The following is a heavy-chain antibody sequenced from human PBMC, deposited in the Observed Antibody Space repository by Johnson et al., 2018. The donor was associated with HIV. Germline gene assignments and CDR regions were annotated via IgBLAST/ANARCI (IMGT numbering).Heavy chain of an antibody. D-gene: IGHD3-3*01. V-gene: IGHV3-7*01. CDR3: ARERWSTYYGAFDI. CDR1: GFTFSTFW. CDR2: IKQDGSDK. J-gene: IGHJ3*02. Sequence: VQLVESGGGLVQPGGSLRLSCAASGFTFSTFWMSWVRQAPGKGLEWVANIKQDGSDKNYVDSVKGRFTISRDNAKNSLYLQMNSLRAEDTAVYYCARERWSTYYGAFDIWGRGTMVTVSS.